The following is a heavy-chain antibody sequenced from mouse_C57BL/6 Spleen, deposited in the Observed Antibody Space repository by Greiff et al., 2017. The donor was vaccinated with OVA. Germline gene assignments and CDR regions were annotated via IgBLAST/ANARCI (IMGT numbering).Heavy chain of an antibody. CDR1: GFTFSSYA. CDR3: ARDRNWEGYFDV. CDR2: ISDGGSYT. Sequence: DVHLLESGGGLVKPGGSLKLSCAASGFTFSSYAMSWVRQTPEKRLEWVATISDGGSYTYYPDNVKGRFTISRDNAKNNLYLQMSHLKSEDTAMYYCARDRNWEGYFDVWGTGTTVTVSS. V-gene: IGHV5-4*01. D-gene: IGHD4-1*01. J-gene: IGHJ1*03.